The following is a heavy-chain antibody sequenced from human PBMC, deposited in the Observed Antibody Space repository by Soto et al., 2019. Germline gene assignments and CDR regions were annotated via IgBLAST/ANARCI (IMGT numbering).Heavy chain of an antibody. CDR3: AREPATAKPEGVDF. V-gene: IGHV1-2*02. CDR2: VNPNSGGT. D-gene: IGHD1-1*01. CDR1: GYTFSDYY. J-gene: IGHJ4*02. Sequence: GTSVKVSCKASGYTFSDYYIHWVRQAPGQGLEWMGWVNPNSGGTKYAPKFPGGVTMTRDTSITTAYMELSRLRSRDTAVYYCAREPATAKPEGVDFWGQGTLVTVSS.